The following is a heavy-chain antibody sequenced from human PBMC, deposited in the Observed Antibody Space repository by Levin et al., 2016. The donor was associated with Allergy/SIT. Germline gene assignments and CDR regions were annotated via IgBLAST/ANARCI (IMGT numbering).Heavy chain of an antibody. D-gene: IGHD3-10*01. CDR1: GYTFTSYA. CDR3: ARVSGLINYYGSGSRKNWFDP. J-gene: IGHJ5*02. Sequence: ASVKVSCKASGYTFTSYAMHWVRQAPGQRLEWMGWINAGNGNTKYSQKFQGRVTITRDTSASTAYMELSSLRSEDTAVYYCARVSGLINYYGSGSRKNWFDPWGQGTLVTVSS. CDR2: INAGNGNT. V-gene: IGHV1-3*01.